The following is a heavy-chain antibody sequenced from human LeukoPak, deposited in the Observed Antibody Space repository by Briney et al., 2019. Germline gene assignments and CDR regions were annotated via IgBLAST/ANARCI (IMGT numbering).Heavy chain of an antibody. D-gene: IGHD3-16*01. V-gene: IGHV3-9*01. CDR1: GFSFDDYA. J-gene: IGHJ3*02. CDR2: ISWSSVSI. CDR3: AKRKAGGYALDI. Sequence: SLKISCAALGFSFDDYAMYWVRQAPGKGLEWVSGISWSSVSIGYADSVKGRFTISRDNVKNSLYLQMNSLKAEDTALYYCAKRKAGGYALDIWGQGTMVTVSS.